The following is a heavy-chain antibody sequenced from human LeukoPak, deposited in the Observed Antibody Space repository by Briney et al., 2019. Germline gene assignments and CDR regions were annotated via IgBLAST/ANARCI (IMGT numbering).Heavy chain of an antibody. CDR1: GYTLTELS. J-gene: IGHJ4*02. V-gene: IGHV1-24*01. CDR2: FDPEDGET. D-gene: IGHD2-15*01. Sequence: ASVKVSCKVSGYTLTELSMHWVRQAPGKGLEWMGGFDPEDGETIYAQKFQGRVTMTEDTSTDTAYMGLSSLRSEDTAVYYCATDTPQGCSGGSCYYGYWGQGTLVTVSS. CDR3: ATDTPQGCSGGSCYYGY.